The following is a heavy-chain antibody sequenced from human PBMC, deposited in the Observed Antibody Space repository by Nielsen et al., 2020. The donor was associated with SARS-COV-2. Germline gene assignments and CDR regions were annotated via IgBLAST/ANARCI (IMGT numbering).Heavy chain of an antibody. CDR2: ISWNSGSI. V-gene: IGHV3-9*01. CDR1: GFTFDDYA. CDR3: AKSEVATIFDY. J-gene: IGHJ4*02. D-gene: IGHD5-12*01. Sequence: GGSLRLSCVASGFTFDDYAMHWVRQAPGKGLEWVSGISWNSGSIGYADSVKGRFTISRDNAKNSLYLQMNSLRAEDTALYYCAKSEVATIFDYWGQGTLVTVSS.